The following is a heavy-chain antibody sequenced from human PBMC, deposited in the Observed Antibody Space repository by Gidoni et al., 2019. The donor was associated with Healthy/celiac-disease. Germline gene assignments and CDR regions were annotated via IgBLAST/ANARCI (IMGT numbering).Heavy chain of an antibody. CDR1: GYTFTGYY. V-gene: IGHV1-2*02. CDR2: IHPNSGGT. D-gene: IGHD6-13*01. Sequence: QVQLVQSGAEVKTPGASVKVSCKASGYTFTGYYMHWVRQAPGQGFEWMGWIHPNSGGTNYAQKFQGRVTMTRDTSISTAYMELSRLRSDDTAVYYCARQAAIAAAGIFDYWGQGTLVTVSS. CDR3: ARQAAIAAAGIFDY. J-gene: IGHJ4*02.